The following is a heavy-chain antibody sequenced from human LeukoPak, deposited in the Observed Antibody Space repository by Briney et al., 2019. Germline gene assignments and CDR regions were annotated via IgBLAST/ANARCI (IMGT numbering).Heavy chain of an antibody. V-gene: IGHV3-48*04. D-gene: IGHD4-11*01. J-gene: IGHJ6*02. CDR2: ISTSSGTI. CDR3: ARHMTPESTTPDYYGMDV. CDR1: GFTFSSYS. Sequence: PGGSLRLSCAASGFTFSSYSMNWVRQAPGKGLEWVSYISTSSGTIFYADSVKGRFTMSRDNGKNSLFLQMNRLRAEDTPMYFCARHMTPESTTPDYYGMDVWGQGTTVTVSS.